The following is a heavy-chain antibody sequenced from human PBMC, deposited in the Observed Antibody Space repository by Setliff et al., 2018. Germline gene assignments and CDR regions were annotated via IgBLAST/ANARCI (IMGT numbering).Heavy chain of an antibody. D-gene: IGHD3-22*01. V-gene: IGHV4-39*01. CDR1: GDSISRSTYY. Sequence: SETLSLTCTVSGDSISRSTYYWGWIRQSPGKGLDWIGTVDHSGNTFYNPSLKSRVTISVDTSKNQLSLELASVTAADTAVYYCARRDSTGYYGYSFDFWGRGTLVTVSS. CDR2: VDHSGNT. J-gene: IGHJ4*02. CDR3: ARRDSTGYYGYSFDF.